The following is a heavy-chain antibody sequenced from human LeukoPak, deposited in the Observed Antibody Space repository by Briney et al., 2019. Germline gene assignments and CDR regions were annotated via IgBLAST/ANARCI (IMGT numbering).Heavy chain of an antibody. J-gene: IGHJ3*02. Sequence: PGGSLRLSCAASGFTFSNAWMSWVRQAPGKGLEWVGRIKSKTDGGTTDYAAPVKGRFTISRDDSKNTLYLQMNSLRAEDTAVYYCAKFVTLRFLEWSKPHDAFDIWGQGTMVTVSS. D-gene: IGHD3-3*01. CDR2: IKSKTDGGTT. CDR3: AKFVTLRFLEWSKPHDAFDI. CDR1: GFTFSNAW. V-gene: IGHV3-15*01.